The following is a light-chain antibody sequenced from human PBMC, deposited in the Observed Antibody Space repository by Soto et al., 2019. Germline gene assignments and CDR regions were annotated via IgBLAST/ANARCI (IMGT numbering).Light chain of an antibody. V-gene: IGKV3-20*01. CDR1: QSVSSSY. CDR2: GAS. J-gene: IGKJ1*01. CDR3: QQYRSSLWT. Sequence: EIVLTQSPGTLSLSPGERATLSCRASQSVSSSYLAWYQQKPGQAPRLLIYGASSRATGIPDRFSASGSGSDFTLTTSRLEPEDFAVYYCQQYRSSLWTFGQGTKVEIK.